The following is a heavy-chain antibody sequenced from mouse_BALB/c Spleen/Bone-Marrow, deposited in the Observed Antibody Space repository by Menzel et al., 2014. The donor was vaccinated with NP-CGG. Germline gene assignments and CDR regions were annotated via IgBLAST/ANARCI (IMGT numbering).Heavy chain of an antibody. V-gene: IGHV1S81*02. Sequence: LQESGAELVKPGASVKLSCKASGYTFTGYYMYWVKQRPGQGLEWIGEINPSNGGTNFNEKFKSKATLTVDKSSSTAYMQLSSLTFEDSAIYYCTRPYYGYVGYAYWGQGTQATGSA. CDR2: INPSNGGT. CDR1: GYTFTGYY. D-gene: IGHD1-2*01. CDR3: TRPYYGYVGYAY. J-gene: IGHJ3*01.